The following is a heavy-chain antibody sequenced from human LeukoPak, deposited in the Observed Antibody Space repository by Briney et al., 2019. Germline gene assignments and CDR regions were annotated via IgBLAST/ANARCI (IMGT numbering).Heavy chain of an antibody. Sequence: QPGGSLRLSCEASKFIFSRYWMTWVRQPPGQGLEWVANIKQDGSETYYADSVKGRFTISRDNAKDSVYLQMNSLRAEDTAVYFCARYAGTYFEWLFPDYWGQGTLVTVSS. CDR3: ARYAGTYFEWLFPDY. J-gene: IGHJ4*02. CDR2: IKQDGSET. V-gene: IGHV3-7*01. D-gene: IGHD3-9*01. CDR1: KFIFSRYW.